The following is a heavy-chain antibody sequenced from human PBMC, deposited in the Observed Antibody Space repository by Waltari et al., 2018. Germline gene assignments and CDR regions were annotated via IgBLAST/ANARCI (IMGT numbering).Heavy chain of an antibody. D-gene: IGHD7-27*01. Sequence: QVQLQQWGAGLLEPSETLSLTCAVYGGSFSGYSWAWLRQSPGKGLQFIGEVHQSGGPNYNPSLGSRVTISLDMSKNQFSLKLTSVTAADTAMYFCARGETGNFFFDDWGQGSQVTVSS. V-gene: IGHV4-34*01. J-gene: IGHJ4*02. CDR3: ARGETGNFFFDD. CDR1: GGSFSGYS. CDR2: VHQSGGP.